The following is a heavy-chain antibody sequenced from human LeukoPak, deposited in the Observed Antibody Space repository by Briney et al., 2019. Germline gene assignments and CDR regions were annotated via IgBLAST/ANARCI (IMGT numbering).Heavy chain of an antibody. Sequence: KPSETLSLTCIVSGGSISSSSHYWGWIRQPPGKGLEWIGSIYYSGSTYYSPSLKSRVTISVDTSKNQFSLKLSSVTAADTAVYYCARGHRFPRITMVRGVIHPRGFDPWGQGTLVTVSS. J-gene: IGHJ5*02. CDR3: ARGHRFPRITMVRGVIHPRGFDP. D-gene: IGHD3-10*01. V-gene: IGHV4-39*07. CDR2: IYYSGST. CDR1: GGSISSSSHY.